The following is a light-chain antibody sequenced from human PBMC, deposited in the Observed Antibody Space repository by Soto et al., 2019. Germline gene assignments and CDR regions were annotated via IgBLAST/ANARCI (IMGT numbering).Light chain of an antibody. CDR2: AAF. V-gene: IGKV1-8*01. J-gene: IGKJ1*01. CDR1: QGISSY. CDR3: QQYYSYPRT. Sequence: AIRMTQSPSSFSASTGDIGTITCRASQGISSYLAWYQQKPGKAPKLLIYAAFTLQSGVPSRFSGSGSGTDFTLTISCLQSEDFATYYCQQYYSYPRTFGQGTKVEIK.